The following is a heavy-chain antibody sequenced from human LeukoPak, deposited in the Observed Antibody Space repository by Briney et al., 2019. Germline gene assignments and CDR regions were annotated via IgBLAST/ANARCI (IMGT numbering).Heavy chain of an antibody. D-gene: IGHD1-1*01. V-gene: IGHV3-64D*08. J-gene: IGHJ3*02. CDR3: VKDLDDNTPPDVFDI. CDR1: GFTFSGYP. CDR2: VSSNGAST. Sequence: PGGSLTLSCSASGFTFSGYPMDWVRQAPGKGLEYVSVVSSNGASTYYADSVRGTFTISRDNSKHTLYLQMSSLPAKDTAVYYCVKDLDDNTPPDVFDIWGQGTMVTVSS.